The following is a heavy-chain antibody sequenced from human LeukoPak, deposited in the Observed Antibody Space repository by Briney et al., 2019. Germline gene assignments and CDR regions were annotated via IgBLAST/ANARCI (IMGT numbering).Heavy chain of an antibody. CDR2: INPNSGGT. CDR1: GYTFTAYY. CDR3: ARDLRVGGWYSAGY. J-gene: IGHJ4*02. Sequence: ASVKVSCKASGYTFTAYYMHWVRQAPGQGLEWMGWINPNSGGTNYAQKFQGRVTMTRDTSISTAYMELTSLRSDDTAVYYCARDLRVGGWYSAGYWGQGTLVTV. D-gene: IGHD6-19*01. V-gene: IGHV1-2*02.